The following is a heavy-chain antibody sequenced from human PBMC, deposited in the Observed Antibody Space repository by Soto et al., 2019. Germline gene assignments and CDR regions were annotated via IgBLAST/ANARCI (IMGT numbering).Heavy chain of an antibody. CDR2: ISSSSSYI. D-gene: IGHD3-22*01. J-gene: IGHJ6*02. CDR3: ARTSTGYYYDSSGYYSGYGMDV. Sequence: GGSLRLSCAASGFTFSSYSMNWVRQAPGKGLEWVSSISSSSSYIYYADSVKGRFTISRDNAKNSLYLQMNSLRAEDTAVYYCARTSTGYYYDSSGYYSGYGMDVWGQGTTVTVS. CDR1: GFTFSSYS. V-gene: IGHV3-21*01.